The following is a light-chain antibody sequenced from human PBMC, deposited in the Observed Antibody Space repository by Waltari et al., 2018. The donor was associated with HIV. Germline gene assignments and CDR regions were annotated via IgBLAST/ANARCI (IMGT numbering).Light chain of an antibody. Sequence: DIQKTQSPSSLSASVGDRVTISCRASQNISSWLAWYQLKPEKAPELLIYKASSLESGVPSRFSGSGSGTVFTLAIGSLQPDDFATYNCQQYNDYPRTFGQGTKVEIK. CDR2: KAS. J-gene: IGKJ1*01. CDR1: QNISSW. CDR3: QQYNDYPRT. V-gene: IGKV1-5*03.